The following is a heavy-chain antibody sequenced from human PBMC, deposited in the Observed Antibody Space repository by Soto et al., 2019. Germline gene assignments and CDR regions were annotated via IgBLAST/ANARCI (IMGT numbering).Heavy chain of an antibody. D-gene: IGHD6-13*01. J-gene: IGHJ4*02. CDR3: ARDHSSSWYYFDY. CDR1: GFTFSSYG. Sequence: GGSLRLSCAASGFTFSSYGMHWVRQAPGKGLEWVAVISYDGSNKYYADSVKGRFTISRDNSKNTLYLQMNSLRAEDTAVYYCARDHSSSWYYFDYWGQGTLVTVSS. V-gene: IGHV3-30*03. CDR2: ISYDGSNK.